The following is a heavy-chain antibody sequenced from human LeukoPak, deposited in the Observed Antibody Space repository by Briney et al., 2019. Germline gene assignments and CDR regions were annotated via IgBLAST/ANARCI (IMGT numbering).Heavy chain of an antibody. CDR1: GVTVSSNY. Sequence: PGGSLRLSCAVSGVTVSSNYMSWVRQAPGRGLEWVSVIYSAGSTYYADSVKGRFTISRDNSKNTLFLQMNSLRAEDTAVYYCARAAYDSSGYLTLWGQGTLVTVSS. V-gene: IGHV3-66*01. CDR2: IYSAGST. D-gene: IGHD3-22*01. CDR3: ARAAYDSSGYLTL. J-gene: IGHJ4*02.